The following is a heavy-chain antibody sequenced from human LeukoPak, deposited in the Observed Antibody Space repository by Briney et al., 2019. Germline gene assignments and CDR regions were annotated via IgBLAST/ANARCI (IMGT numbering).Heavy chain of an antibody. CDR2: INTDGSST. CDR3: ARDPRGYSYGSLD. D-gene: IGHD5-18*01. CDR1: GFTFSSYW. V-gene: IGHV3-74*01. J-gene: IGHJ4*02. Sequence: GGSLRLSCAVSGFTFSSYWMHWVRQAPGKGLVWVSRINTDGSSTTYADSVKGRFTISRDNAKNTLYLQMSSLGAEDTAVYYCARDPRGYSYGSLDWGQGTLVTVSS.